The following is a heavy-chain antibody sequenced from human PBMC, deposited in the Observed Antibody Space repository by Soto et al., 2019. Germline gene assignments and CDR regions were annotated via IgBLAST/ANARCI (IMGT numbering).Heavy chain of an antibody. D-gene: IGHD2-15*01. V-gene: IGHV4-59*01. Sequence: LSLTCTVSGGSISNFYWSWIRQPPGKGLEWIGYIYYSGNTNYNPSLKSRVSISVDTSKNQFSLKLTSVTAADTAVYYCARAPMVVTRSYFDYWGQGTPVTVSS. CDR1: GGSISNFY. J-gene: IGHJ4*02. CDR2: IYYSGNT. CDR3: ARAPMVVTRSYFDY.